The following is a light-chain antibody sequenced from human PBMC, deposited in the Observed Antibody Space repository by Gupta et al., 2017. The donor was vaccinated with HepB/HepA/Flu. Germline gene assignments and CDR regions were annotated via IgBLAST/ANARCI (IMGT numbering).Light chain of an antibody. CDR2: LSS. CDR3: MQNLQTPT. V-gene: IGKV2-28*01. CDR1: QSLLHSNGYTY. Sequence: DIVVTQSPLSLPVTPGEPASISCRSSQSLLHSNGYTYLDWYLQKPGQSPQLLIYLSSNQASGVPDRFSGSGSGTDFTLKSSRVEAEDVGVYYCMQNLQTPTFGGGTKVEIK. J-gene: IGKJ4*01.